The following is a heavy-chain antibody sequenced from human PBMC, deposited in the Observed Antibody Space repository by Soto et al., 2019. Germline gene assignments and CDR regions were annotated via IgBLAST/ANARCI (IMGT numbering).Heavy chain of an antibody. CDR1: GFSFRSYW. D-gene: IGHD2-2*02. Sequence: EVQLVESGGGLVQPGGSLRLSCVASGFSFRSYWMHWVRQAPGKWLVWVSRVNSDGSGTSYADSVEGRLTISRDNAKNTLYLQMNSLRAEDTAVYYCTRANGPAAIGHFHYGMDVWGQGTTVTVSS. J-gene: IGHJ6*02. V-gene: IGHV3-74*01. CDR2: VNSDGSGT. CDR3: TRANGPAAIGHFHYGMDV.